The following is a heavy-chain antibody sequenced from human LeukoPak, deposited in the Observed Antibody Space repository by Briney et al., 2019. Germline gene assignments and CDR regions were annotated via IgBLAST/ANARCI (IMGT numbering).Heavy chain of an antibody. V-gene: IGHV4-39*01. CDR1: GGSISSGGYY. CDR2: IYYSGST. CDR3: ARSMWYRGQWYYFDY. J-gene: IGHJ4*02. D-gene: IGHD1-26*01. Sequence: PSETLSLTCTVSGGSISSGGYYWSWIRQPPGKGLEWIGSIYYSGSTYYNPSLKSRVTISVDTSKNQFSLKLSSVTAADTAVYYCARSMWYRGQWYYFDYWGQGTLVTASS.